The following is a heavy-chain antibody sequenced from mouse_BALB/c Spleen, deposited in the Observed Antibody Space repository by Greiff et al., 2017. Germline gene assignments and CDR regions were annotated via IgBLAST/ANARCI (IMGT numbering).Heavy chain of an antibody. CDR3: ARRDRYGYCAMDD. Sequence: VQLQQSGPELVKPGASVKISCKASGYTFTDYNMHWVKQSHGKSLEWIGYIYPYNGGTGYNQKFKSKATLTIDNSSSTAYMELRSLTSEDSAVYYWARRDRYGYCAMDDWGQGTSVTVSS. V-gene: IGHV1S29*02. J-gene: IGHJ4*01. D-gene: IGHD2-14*01. CDR1: GYTFTDYN. CDR2: IYPYNGGT.